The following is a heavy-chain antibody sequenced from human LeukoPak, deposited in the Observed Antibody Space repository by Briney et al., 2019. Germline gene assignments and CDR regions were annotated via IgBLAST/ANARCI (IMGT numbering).Heavy chain of an antibody. V-gene: IGHV1-69*04. CDR2: IIPILGIA. D-gene: IGHD3-10*01. J-gene: IGHJ4*02. CDR1: GGTFSSYA. Sequence: SVKVSCKASGGTFSSYAISWVRQAPGQELEWMGRIIPILGIANYAQKFQGRVTITADKSTSTAYMELSSLRSEDTAVYYCASGITMVRGASDYWGQGTLVTVSS. CDR3: ASGITMVRGASDY.